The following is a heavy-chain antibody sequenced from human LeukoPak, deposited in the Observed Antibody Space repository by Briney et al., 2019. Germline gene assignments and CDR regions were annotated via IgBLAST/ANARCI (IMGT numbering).Heavy chain of an antibody. CDR2: IYYSGST. D-gene: IGHD3-10*01. Sequence: SETLSLTCTVSGGSINNFYWTWIRQPPGKGLEWIGYIYYSGSTNNNPSLKSRVTISVDTSKNQFSLKLSSVTAADTAVYYCARDWSGKNAFDIWGQGTMVTVSS. J-gene: IGHJ3*02. CDR3: ARDWSGKNAFDI. V-gene: IGHV4-59*01. CDR1: GGSINNFY.